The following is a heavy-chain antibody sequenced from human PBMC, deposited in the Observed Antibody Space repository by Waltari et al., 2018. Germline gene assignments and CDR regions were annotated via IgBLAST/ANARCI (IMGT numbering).Heavy chain of an antibody. Sequence: QVQLVQSGAEVKKPGSSVKVSCKASGGTFSSYALSWVRQAPGQGLEWMGGIIPIFGTANYAQKFQGRVTITADESTSTAYMELSSLRSEDTAVYYCARAILGYCSSTSCYKEFDYWGQGTLVTVSS. D-gene: IGHD2-2*02. CDR2: IIPIFGTA. CDR1: GGTFSSYA. V-gene: IGHV1-69*01. J-gene: IGHJ4*02. CDR3: ARAILGYCSSTSCYKEFDY.